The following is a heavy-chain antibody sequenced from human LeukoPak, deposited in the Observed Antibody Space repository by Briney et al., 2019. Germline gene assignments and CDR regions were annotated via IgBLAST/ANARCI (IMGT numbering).Heavy chain of an antibody. V-gene: IGHV4-31*03. CDR3: ARYYRGSSYCPGVEF. J-gene: IGHJ4*02. D-gene: IGHD2-15*01. CDR2: ISHSGNT. Sequence: PSETLSLTCTVSGGSISTGGYYWTWIRQHPGGRLEWIGYISHSGNTYSDSSLKSRVTMSLDTSKKQFSLRLSSVTAADTAVYYCARYYRGSSYCPGVEFWGQGTLVTVSS. CDR1: GGSISTGGYY.